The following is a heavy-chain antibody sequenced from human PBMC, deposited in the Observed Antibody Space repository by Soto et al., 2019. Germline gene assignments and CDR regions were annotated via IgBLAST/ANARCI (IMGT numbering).Heavy chain of an antibody. J-gene: IGHJ4*02. CDR1: GGSINGGGYY. Sequence: PSETLSLTCTVPGGSINGGGYYWSWSRQHPGKGLEWIGYISYSGSTYYNPSLESRITISVDTSRNQFSLNLNSVTAADTAVYYCEGRRLAFDSWGQGTLVTVSS. CDR2: ISYSGST. D-gene: IGHD3-9*01. CDR3: EGRRLAFDS. V-gene: IGHV4-31*03.